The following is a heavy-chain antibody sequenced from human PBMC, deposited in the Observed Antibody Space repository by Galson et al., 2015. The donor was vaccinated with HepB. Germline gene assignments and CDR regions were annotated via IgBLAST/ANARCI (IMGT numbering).Heavy chain of an antibody. J-gene: IGHJ4*02. CDR1: GFTFSDYR. Sequence: SLRLSCAASGFTFSDYRMNWVRQPPGKGLEWISYIGRSSTTYCAESVKGRFTISRDNAKNSLYLQMNSLRAEDTAVYYCAKDKGDSSGYPLLDSWGQGTLVTASS. D-gene: IGHD5-18*01. CDR2: IGRSSTT. CDR3: AKDKGDSSGYPLLDS. V-gene: IGHV3-48*01.